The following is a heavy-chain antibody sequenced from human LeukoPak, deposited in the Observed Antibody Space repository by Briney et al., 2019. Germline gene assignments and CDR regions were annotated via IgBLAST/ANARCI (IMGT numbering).Heavy chain of an antibody. CDR3: AKDQWRYYDSSGYSDY. J-gene: IGHJ4*02. CDR2: ISWNSGSI. V-gene: IGHV3-9*01. D-gene: IGHD3-22*01. Sequence: PGGSLRLSCAASGFIFDDYAMHWVRQAPGKGLEWVSGISWNSGSIGYAASVKGRFTISRDNAKHSLYLQMNSLRPEDTAVYYCAKDQWRYYDSSGYSDYWGQGTLVTVSS. CDR1: GFIFDDYA.